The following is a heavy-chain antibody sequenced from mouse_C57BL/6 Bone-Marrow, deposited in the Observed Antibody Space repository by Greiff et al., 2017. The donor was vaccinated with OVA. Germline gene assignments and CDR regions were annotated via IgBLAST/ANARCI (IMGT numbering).Heavy chain of an antibody. Sequence: QVQLKQSGPELVKPGASVKISCKASGYAFSSSWMNWVKQRPGKGLEWIGRIYPGDGDTNYNGKFKGKATLTADKSSSTAYMQLSSLTSEDSAVYFCAREAYYSNWAWFAYWGQGTLVTVSA. J-gene: IGHJ3*01. D-gene: IGHD2-5*01. CDR1: GYAFSSSW. CDR3: AREAYYSNWAWFAY. V-gene: IGHV1-82*01. CDR2: IYPGDGDT.